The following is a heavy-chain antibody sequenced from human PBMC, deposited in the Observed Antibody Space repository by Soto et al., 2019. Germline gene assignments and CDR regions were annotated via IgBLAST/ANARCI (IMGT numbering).Heavy chain of an antibody. D-gene: IGHD2-21*01. CDR3: ARLGHRGDWGDFDY. V-gene: IGHV4-39*01. J-gene: IGHJ4*02. Sequence: SETLSLTCSVSGYSISNSRFYWAWIRQPPGEGLEWIGSIYHTGNAYYNPSLKSRVTISVDTSKNQFSLNLSSVTAADTAVYYCARLGHRGDWGDFDYWGQGTLVTVSS. CDR1: GYSISNSRFY. CDR2: IYHTGNA.